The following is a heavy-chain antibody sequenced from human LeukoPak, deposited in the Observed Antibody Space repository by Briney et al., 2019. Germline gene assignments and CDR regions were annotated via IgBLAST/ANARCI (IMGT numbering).Heavy chain of an antibody. Sequence: GGSLRLSCAASGFTFSSYGMSWVRQAPGKGLEWVSAISGSGGSTYYADSVKGRFTISRDNSKNTLYLQMNSLRAEDTAVYYCAKTNGRSLNVPFDYWGQGTLVTVSS. V-gene: IGHV3-23*01. CDR2: ISGSGGST. CDR3: AKTNGRSLNVPFDY. J-gene: IGHJ4*02. D-gene: IGHD2-8*01. CDR1: GFTFSSYG.